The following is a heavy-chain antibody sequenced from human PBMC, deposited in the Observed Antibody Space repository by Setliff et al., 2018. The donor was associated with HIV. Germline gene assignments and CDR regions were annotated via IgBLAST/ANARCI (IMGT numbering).Heavy chain of an antibody. CDR1: GGSISSGRYY. D-gene: IGHD3-3*01. CDR2: IYYSGST. Sequence: SETLSLTCTVSGGSISSGRYYWGWIRQPPGKGLEWIGSIYYSGSTYYNPSLKSRISMSMVASKKQISLKLSAVSAADTAVYYCARQQGDSRGFYPHFDYWGQGRLVTVSS. V-gene: IGHV4-39*01. J-gene: IGHJ4*02. CDR3: ARQQGDSRGFYPHFDY.